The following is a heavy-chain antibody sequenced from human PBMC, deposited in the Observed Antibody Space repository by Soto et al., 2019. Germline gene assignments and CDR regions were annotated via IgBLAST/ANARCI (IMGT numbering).Heavy chain of an antibody. V-gene: IGHV4-30-2*01. D-gene: IGHD4-17*01. CDR3: ARASTTATTLDY. CDR1: GGSISSGGYS. CDR2: IYHSGST. Sequence: QLQLQESGSGLVKPSQTLSLTCAVSGGSISSGGYSWSWIRQPPGKGLEWIGYIYHSGSTYYNPSLKSRVTLSVGRSKNQFSLKLSSVTAADTAVYYCARASTTATTLDYWGQGTLVTVSS. J-gene: IGHJ4*02.